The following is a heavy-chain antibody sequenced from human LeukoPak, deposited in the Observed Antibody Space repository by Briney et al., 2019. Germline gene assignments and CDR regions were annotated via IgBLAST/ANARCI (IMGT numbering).Heavy chain of an antibody. CDR2: IIPIFGTA. CDR1: GGTFSSYA. CDR3: ASPLTTLGRGLSGSYYDY. D-gene: IGHD1-26*01. Sequence: SVKVSCKASGGTFSSYAISWVRQAPGQGLEWMGGIIPIFGTANYAQKFQGRVTITTDESTSTAYMELSSLRSEDTAVYYCASPLTTLGRGLSGSYYDYWGQGTLVTVSS. V-gene: IGHV1-69*05. J-gene: IGHJ4*02.